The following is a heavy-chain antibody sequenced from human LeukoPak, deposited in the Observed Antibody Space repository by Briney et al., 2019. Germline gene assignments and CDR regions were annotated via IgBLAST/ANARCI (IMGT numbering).Heavy chain of an antibody. J-gene: IGHJ4*02. CDR1: GGXIRNFY. Sequence: SETLSLTCTVSGGXIRNFYWSWIRQTPGKGLEWIGYVYNSGTNYNPSLKSRVTISMDTSKNQFSLNLNSVSAADTAVYYCARDYGGKFDYWGQGILVTVSS. CDR2: VYNSGT. V-gene: IGHV4-59*01. CDR3: ARDYGGKFDY. D-gene: IGHD4-23*01.